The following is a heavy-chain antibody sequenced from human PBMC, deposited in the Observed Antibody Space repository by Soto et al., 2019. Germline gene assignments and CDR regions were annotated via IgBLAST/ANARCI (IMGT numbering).Heavy chain of an antibody. CDR2: IYYSGST. D-gene: IGHD2-2*01. V-gene: IGHV4-61*01. CDR3: AREVGYCSSTSCYGNYYGMDV. Sequence: SETLSLTCTVSGGSVSSGSYYWSWIRQPPGKGLEWIGYIYYSGSTNYNPSLKSRVTISVDTSKNQFSLKLSPVTAADTAVYYCAREVGYCSSTSCYGNYYGMDVWGQGTTVTVSS. CDR1: GGSVSSGSYY. J-gene: IGHJ6*02.